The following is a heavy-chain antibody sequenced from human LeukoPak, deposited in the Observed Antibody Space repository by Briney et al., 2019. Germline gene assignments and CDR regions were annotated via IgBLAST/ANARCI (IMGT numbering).Heavy chain of an antibody. D-gene: IGHD5-24*01. J-gene: IGHJ4*02. CDR1: GGSFSGYY. CDR2: INHSGST. V-gene: IGHV4-34*01. Sequence: SETLSLTCAVYGGSFSGYYWSWIRQPPGKGLEWIGEINHSGSTNYNPSLKSRVTISVDTPKNQFSLKLSSVTAADTAVYYCVSRDGYNFDYWGQGTLVTVSS. CDR3: VSRDGYNFDY.